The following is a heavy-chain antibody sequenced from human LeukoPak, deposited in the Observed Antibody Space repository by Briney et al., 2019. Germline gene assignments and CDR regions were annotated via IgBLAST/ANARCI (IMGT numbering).Heavy chain of an antibody. V-gene: IGHV3-15*01. D-gene: IGHD6-13*01. CDR1: GFTLSNGW. CDR2: IKSKTDGGTT. J-gene: IGHJ4*02. CDR3: ARLGSSWSLDY. Sequence: PGGSLRLSCAAPGFTLSNGWMSWVRQAPGKGLEWVGRIKSKTDGGTTDYAAPVKARFTISRDDSKNTLYLQMNSLRAEDTAVYCCARLGSSWSLDYWGQGTLVTVSS.